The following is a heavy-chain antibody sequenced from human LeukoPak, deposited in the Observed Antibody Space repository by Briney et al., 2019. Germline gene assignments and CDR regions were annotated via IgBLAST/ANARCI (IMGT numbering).Heavy chain of an antibody. J-gene: IGHJ4*02. D-gene: IGHD3-10*01. CDR3: AREYYYGSGSYTSYFDY. CDR2: IWYDGSNK. V-gene: IGHV3-33*01. CDR1: GFTFSSYG. Sequence: PGGSLRLSCAASGFTFSSYGMHWVRQAPGKGLEWVAVIWYDGSNKYYADPVKGRFTISRDNSKNTLYLQMNSLRAEDTAVYYCAREYYYGSGSYTSYFDYWGQGTLVTVSS.